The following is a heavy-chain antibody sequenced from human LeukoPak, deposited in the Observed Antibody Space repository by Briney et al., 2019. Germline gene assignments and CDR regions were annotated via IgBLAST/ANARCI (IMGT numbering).Heavy chain of an antibody. J-gene: IGHJ4*02. CDR3: ARAARKYYYDSSGYYYFDY. CDR2: ISSSSSYI. Sequence: SGGSLRLSCAASGFTFSSYSMNWVRQAPGKGLEWVSSISSSSSYIYYADSRKGRFTISRDNAKNSLYLQMNSLRAEDTAVYYCARAARKYYYDSSGYYYFDYWGRGTLVTVSS. V-gene: IGHV3-21*01. D-gene: IGHD3-22*01. CDR1: GFTFSSYS.